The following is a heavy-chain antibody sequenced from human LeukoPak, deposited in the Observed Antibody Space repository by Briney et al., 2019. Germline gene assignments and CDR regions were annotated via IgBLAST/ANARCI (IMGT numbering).Heavy chain of an antibody. CDR3: AREAGTGYFQH. J-gene: IGHJ1*01. CDR1: GGSISSSSYY. CDR2: IYYSGST. V-gene: IGHV4-61*01. Sequence: KPSETLSLTCTVSGGSISSSSYYWGWIRQPPGKGLEWIGYIYYSGSTSYNPSLKSRVTISVDTSKNQFSLKLSSVTAADTAVYYCAREAGTGYFQHWGQGTLVTVSS. D-gene: IGHD6-13*01.